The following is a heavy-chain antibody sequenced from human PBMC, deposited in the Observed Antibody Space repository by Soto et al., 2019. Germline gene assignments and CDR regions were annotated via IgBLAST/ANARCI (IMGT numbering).Heavy chain of an antibody. J-gene: IGHJ4*02. CDR1: GYTFTGYY. CDR2: INAGNGNT. V-gene: IGHV1-3*01. D-gene: IGHD3-22*01. CDR3: ARSSGWYYVDY. Sequence: ASVKVSCKASGYTFTGYYMHWVRQAPGQRLEWMGWINAGNGNTKYSQKFQGRVTITRDTSASTAYMELSSLRSEDTAVYYCARSSGWYYVDYWGQGTRVTVSS.